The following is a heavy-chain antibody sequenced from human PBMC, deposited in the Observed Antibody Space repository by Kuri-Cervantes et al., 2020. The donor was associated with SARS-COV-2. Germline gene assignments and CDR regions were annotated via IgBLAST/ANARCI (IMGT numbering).Heavy chain of an antibody. CDR1: GFTFSSYW. Sequence: GGSLRLSCAASGFTFSSYWMSWVRQAPGKGLEWVANIKQDGSEKYYVDSVKGRFTISRDNSKNTLYLQMNSLKAEDTAVYSCAKDPGGVGAPDYFDYWGQGTLVTVSS. V-gene: IGHV3-7*03. J-gene: IGHJ4*02. D-gene: IGHD3-16*01. CDR2: IKQDGSEK. CDR3: AKDPGGVGAPDYFDY.